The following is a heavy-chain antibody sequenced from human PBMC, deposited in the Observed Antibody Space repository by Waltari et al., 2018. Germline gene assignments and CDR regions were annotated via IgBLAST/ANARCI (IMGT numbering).Heavy chain of an antibody. CDR1: GYTFTSYD. Sequence: QVQLVQSGAEVKKPGASVTVSCKASGYTFTSYDIHWVRQATGQWLEWMGWMNPNSGNTGYAQKFQGRVTMTRNTSISTAYMELSSLRSEDTAVYYCARYDYGGTKFDPGDAFDIWGQGTMVTVSS. CDR3: ARYDYGGTKFDPGDAFDI. CDR2: MNPNSGNT. D-gene: IGHD4-17*01. J-gene: IGHJ3*02. V-gene: IGHV1-8*01.